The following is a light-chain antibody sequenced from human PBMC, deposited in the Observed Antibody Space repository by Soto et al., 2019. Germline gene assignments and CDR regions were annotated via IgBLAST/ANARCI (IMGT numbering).Light chain of an antibody. CDR3: SSYTDSSNSV. CDR1: SSGLANYNY. CDR2: QVT. Sequence: QSALTQPASVSGSRGQSITISCTGTSSGLANYNYVSWYQQQPGKAPKLMINQVTNRPSGVSNRFSGSRSGNTASLTISGLQAEDEADYYCSSYTDSSNSVFGTGTKVTVL. V-gene: IGLV2-14*01. J-gene: IGLJ1*01.